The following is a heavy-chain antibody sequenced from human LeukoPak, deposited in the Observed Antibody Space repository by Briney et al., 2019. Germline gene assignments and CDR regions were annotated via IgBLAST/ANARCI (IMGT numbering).Heavy chain of an antibody. V-gene: IGHV3-23*01. Sequence: GGSLRLSCAASGFTFSSYGMSWVRQAPGKELEWVSAIGGTGDTTYYADSVQGRFTISRDNSKNTMYLQMNSLRAEDTAVYYCAQIKGGVTVYWGQGTLVTVSS. CDR3: AQIKGGVTVY. J-gene: IGHJ4*02. CDR1: GFTFSSYG. D-gene: IGHD3-16*01. CDR2: IGGTGDTT.